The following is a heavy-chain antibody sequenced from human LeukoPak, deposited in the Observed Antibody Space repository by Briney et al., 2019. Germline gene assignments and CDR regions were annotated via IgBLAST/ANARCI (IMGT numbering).Heavy chain of an antibody. CDR3: ARASTEEAFDI. CDR2: IWYDGSNK. J-gene: IGHJ3*02. D-gene: IGHD5/OR15-5a*01. CDR1: GFTFSSYG. V-gene: IGHV3-33*01. Sequence: QPGRSLRLSCAASGFTFSSYGMHWVRQAPGKGLEWVAVIWYDGSNKYYADSVKGRFTISRDNSKNTLYLQMNSLRAEDTAVYYCARASTEEAFDIWGQGTMVTVSS.